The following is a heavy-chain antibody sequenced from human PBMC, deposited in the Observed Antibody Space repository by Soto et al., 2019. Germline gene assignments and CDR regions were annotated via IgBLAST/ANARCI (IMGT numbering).Heavy chain of an antibody. J-gene: IGHJ4*02. V-gene: IGHV3-23*01. CDR1: GFTFSSYA. D-gene: IGHD3-9*01. Sequence: GGSLRLSCAASGFTFSSYAMSWVRQAPGKGLEWVSAISGSGGSTYYADSVKGRFTISRDNSKNTLYLQMNSLRAEDTAVYYCAKDRGGFILTGYYFDYWGQGTLVTVSS. CDR3: AKDRGGFILTGYYFDY. CDR2: ISGSGGST.